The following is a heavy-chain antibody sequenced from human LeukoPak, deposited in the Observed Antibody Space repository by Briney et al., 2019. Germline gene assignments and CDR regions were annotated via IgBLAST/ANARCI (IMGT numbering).Heavy chain of an antibody. CDR2: ISYSGST. CDR3: ARDGGYWYFDL. V-gene: IGHV4-59*12. Sequence: PSETLSLTCTVSGDSISTYYWSWIRQPPGKGLEWIGYISYSGSTKYSPSLKSRITISVDTSKNQFSLKLSSVTAADTAVYYCARDGGYWYFDLWGRGTLVTVSS. CDR1: GDSISTYY. D-gene: IGHD2-15*01. J-gene: IGHJ2*01.